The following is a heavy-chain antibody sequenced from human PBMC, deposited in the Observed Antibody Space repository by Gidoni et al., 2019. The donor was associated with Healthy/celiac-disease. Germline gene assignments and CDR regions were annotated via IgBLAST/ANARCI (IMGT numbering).Heavy chain of an antibody. CDR3: ARGNVDIVATNGIDAFDI. J-gene: IGHJ3*02. V-gene: IGHV1-69*06. Sequence: QVPLVQSGAEVKKPGSSVKVSCKASGGTFTSYAISWVRQAPGQGLEWMGGIIPIFGTANYAKKFQGRVTITADKSTSTAYMELSSLRSEDTAVYYCARGNVDIVATNGIDAFDIWGQGTMVTVSS. CDR2: IIPIFGTA. D-gene: IGHD5-12*01. CDR1: GGTFTSYA.